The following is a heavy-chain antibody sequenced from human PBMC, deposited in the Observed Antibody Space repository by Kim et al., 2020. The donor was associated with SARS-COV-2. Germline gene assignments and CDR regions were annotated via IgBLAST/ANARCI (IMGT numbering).Heavy chain of an antibody. J-gene: IGHJ4*02. V-gene: IGHV3-23*01. CDR2: IWSHGVTT. CDR3: AKAHWQIEMALDS. CDR1: GCTFRHFA. D-gene: IGHD2-21*01. Sequence: GGSLRLSCNASGCTFRHFAISVVRQALGKSFEGFSSIWSHGVTTHNAESVKCRFTLSRDNSKSTVYLQMNSLRAEDTAVYYCAKAHWQIEMALDSWGQGTLVPVSS.